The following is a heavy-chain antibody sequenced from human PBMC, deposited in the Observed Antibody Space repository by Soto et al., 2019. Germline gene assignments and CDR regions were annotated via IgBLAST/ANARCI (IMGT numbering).Heavy chain of an antibody. CDR3: ARGGGYDY. Sequence: PSETLSLTCIVSGVSISSGDDYWSWIRQPPGKGLEWIGYIYSSGSTYCNPSLRSRATISADTSKNQFSLELTSVTAADTAVYSCARGGGYDYWGQGALVTVSS. CDR1: GVSISSGDDY. V-gene: IGHV4-30-4*01. D-gene: IGHD3-22*01. J-gene: IGHJ4*02. CDR2: IYSSGST.